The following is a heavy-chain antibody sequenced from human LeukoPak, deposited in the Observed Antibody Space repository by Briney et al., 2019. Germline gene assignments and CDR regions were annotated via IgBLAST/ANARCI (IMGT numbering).Heavy chain of an antibody. CDR2: IKQDGSEK. CDR1: GFTFSNYW. D-gene: IGHD3-10*01. CDR3: AKRSNSYYYGSGIHAFDI. Sequence: PGGSLRLSCAASGFTFSNYWMNWVRQAPGKGLEWVANIKQDGSEKYYVDSVKGRFTISRDNSKNTLYLQMNSLRAEDTAVYYCAKRSNSYYYGSGIHAFDIWGQGTMVTVSS. V-gene: IGHV3-7*03. J-gene: IGHJ3*02.